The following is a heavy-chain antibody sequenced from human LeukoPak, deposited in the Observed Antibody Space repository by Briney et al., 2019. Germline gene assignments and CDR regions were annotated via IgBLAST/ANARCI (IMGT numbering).Heavy chain of an antibody. CDR2: IYTSGST. CDR3: ARAGLRGGYYYYYMDV. J-gene: IGHJ6*03. V-gene: IGHV4-4*07. CDR1: VGSISSYY. D-gene: IGHD2-15*01. Sequence: PSETLSLTCAVSVGSISSYYWSWIRQPARKGLEWIGRIYTSGSTNYNPSLKSRVTMSVDTSKNQFSLKVSSVTAADTAVYYCARAGLRGGYYYYYMDVWGKGTTVTVSS.